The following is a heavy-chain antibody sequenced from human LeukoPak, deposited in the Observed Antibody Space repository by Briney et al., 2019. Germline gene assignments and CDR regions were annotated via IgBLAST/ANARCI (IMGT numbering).Heavy chain of an antibody. CDR1: GFTFSGST. V-gene: IGHV3-73*01. Sequence: GGSLKLTCATSGFTFSGSTIHWVRQAPGKGLEWIGHIRSKANSYVTIYGASVKGRFTISRDDSRNTAYLHMNSLKTEDTAVYYCVGDGHSNTGMNYWGQGTLVTVSS. J-gene: IGHJ4*02. CDR3: VGDGHSNTGMNY. CDR2: IRSKANSYVT. D-gene: IGHD2/OR15-2a*01.